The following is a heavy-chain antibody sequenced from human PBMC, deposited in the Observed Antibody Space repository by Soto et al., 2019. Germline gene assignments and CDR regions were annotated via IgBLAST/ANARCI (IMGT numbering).Heavy chain of an antibody. CDR1: GFTFSSYA. D-gene: IGHD2-2*01. CDR2: ISGSGGST. J-gene: IGHJ4*02. CDR3: AKDTGVVPAATVDY. Sequence: GGSLRLSCAASGFTFSSYAMSWVRQAQGKGLERVSAISGSGGSTYYAESVKGRFTISRDNSKNTLYLQMNSLSAVDTAVYYCAKDTGVVPAATVDYWGQGTLFIVSS. V-gene: IGHV3-23*01.